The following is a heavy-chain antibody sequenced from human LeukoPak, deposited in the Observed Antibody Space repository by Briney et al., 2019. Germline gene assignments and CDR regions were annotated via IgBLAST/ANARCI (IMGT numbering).Heavy chain of an antibody. D-gene: IGHD3-9*01. CDR1: GGTFSSYA. Sequence: ASVKVSCKASGGTFSSYAISWVRQAPGQGLEWMGWINPNSGGTNYAQKFQGRVTMTRDTSISTAYMELSRLRSDDTAVYYCASGLRYFDWPGTLDVWGKGTTVTISS. CDR3: ASGLRYFDWPGTLDV. J-gene: IGHJ6*04. CDR2: INPNSGGT. V-gene: IGHV1-2*02.